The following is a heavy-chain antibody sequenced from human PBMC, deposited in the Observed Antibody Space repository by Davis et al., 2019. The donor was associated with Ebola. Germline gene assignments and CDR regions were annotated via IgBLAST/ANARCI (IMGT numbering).Heavy chain of an antibody. CDR1: GYTFTSYA. J-gene: IGHJ5*02. D-gene: IGHD1-26*01. CDR3: ARESGGSYPGGWFDP. Sequence: ASVKVSCKASGYTFTSYAMHWVRQAPGQGLEWLVWINSNRGGTNYAQKFQGWVTMTRDTSISTAYMELSRLRSDDTAVYYSARESGGSYPGGWFDPWGQGTLVTVSS. CDR2: INSNRGGT. V-gene: IGHV1-2*04.